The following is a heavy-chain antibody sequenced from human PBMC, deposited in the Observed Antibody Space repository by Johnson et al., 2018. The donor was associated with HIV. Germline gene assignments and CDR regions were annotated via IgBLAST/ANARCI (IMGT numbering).Heavy chain of an antibody. D-gene: IGHD6-6*01. Sequence: HVQLVESGGGVVQPGGSLRLSCAASGFTFSSYGMHWVRQAPGKGLEWVAFIRSDGSNEYYADSVKGRFTISRDNSKNTLYLQMNSLRAEDTAVYFCAKVHIAGRWSDAFDIWGRGTMVTVYS. V-gene: IGHV3-30*02. CDR2: IRSDGSNE. CDR3: AKVHIAGRWSDAFDI. CDR1: GFTFSSYG. J-gene: IGHJ3*02.